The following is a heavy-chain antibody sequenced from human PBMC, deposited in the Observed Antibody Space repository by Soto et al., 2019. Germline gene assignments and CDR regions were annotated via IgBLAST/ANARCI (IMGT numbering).Heavy chain of an antibody. CDR2: IYWNDDK. CDR1: GFSLTTSGVG. CDR3: AHRRSPISMFRGVIVYGMDV. J-gene: IGHJ6*02. Sequence: QITLKESGPTLVKPTQTLTLTCTFSGFSLTTSGVGVGWIRQPPGKALEWLALIYWNDDKRYSPSLKGRLTITKDPSKNQVVLTMTNMDLVDTGTYYCAHRRSPISMFRGVIVYGMDVWGQGSTVTVSS. D-gene: IGHD3-10*01. V-gene: IGHV2-5*01.